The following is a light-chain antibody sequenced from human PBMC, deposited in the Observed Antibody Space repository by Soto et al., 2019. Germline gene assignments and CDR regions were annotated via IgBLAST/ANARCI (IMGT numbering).Light chain of an antibody. J-gene: IGLJ1*01. CDR1: SSDVGGYNY. CDR3: SSYTTSNTRQIA. Sequence: QSVLTQPASVSGSPGQSITISCTGTSSDVGGYNYVSWYQHHPGKAPKLIIYDVSNRPSGVSTRFSGSKSDNTASLTISGLQPEDEADYHCSSYTTSNTRQIAFGTGTKVTVL. CDR2: DVS. V-gene: IGLV2-14*03.